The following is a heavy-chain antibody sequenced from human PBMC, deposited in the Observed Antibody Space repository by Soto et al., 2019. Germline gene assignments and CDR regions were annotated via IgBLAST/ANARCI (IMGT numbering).Heavy chain of an antibody. J-gene: IGHJ4*02. CDR1: GYTFTSYG. V-gene: IGHV1-18*04. CDR3: VRDGRYSYCSLFVY. D-gene: IGHD5-18*01. Sequence: ASVKVSCKASGYTFTSYGISWVRQAPGQGLEWMGWISAYNGNTNYAQKLQGRVNMTTDTSTSTAYMELRSLRFDDTAVYYCVRDGRYSYCSLFVYWGQGTVVTV. CDR2: ISAYNGNT.